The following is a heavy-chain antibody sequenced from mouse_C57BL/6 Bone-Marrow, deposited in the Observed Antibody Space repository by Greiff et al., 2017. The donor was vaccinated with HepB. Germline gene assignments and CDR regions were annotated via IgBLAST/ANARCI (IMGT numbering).Heavy chain of an antibody. V-gene: IGHV1-39*01. D-gene: IGHD2-12*01. Sequence: VQLQQSGPELVKPGASVKISCKASGYSFTDYNMNWVKQSTGKSLEWIGVINPNYGTTSYNQKFKGKATLTVDQSSSTAYMQLNSMTSEDSAVYDCAGRGISCDKVDYWGQGTPVTVSA. J-gene: IGHJ3*01. CDR2: INPNYGTT. CDR1: GYSFTDYN. CDR3: AGRGISCDKVDY.